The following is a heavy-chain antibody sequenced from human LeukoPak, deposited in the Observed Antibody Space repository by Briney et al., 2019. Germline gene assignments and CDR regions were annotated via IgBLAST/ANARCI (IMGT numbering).Heavy chain of an antibody. CDR3: AKDGRAVGAPWGVDY. Sequence: GGSLRLSCAASGFTFSSYAMSWVRQAPGKGLEWVSAISGSGGSTYYADSVKGRFTISRDNSKNTLYLQMNSLRAEDTAVYYCAKDGRAVGAPWGVDYWGQGTLVTVSS. CDR2: ISGSGGST. V-gene: IGHV3-23*01. CDR1: GFTFSSYA. D-gene: IGHD1-26*01. J-gene: IGHJ4*02.